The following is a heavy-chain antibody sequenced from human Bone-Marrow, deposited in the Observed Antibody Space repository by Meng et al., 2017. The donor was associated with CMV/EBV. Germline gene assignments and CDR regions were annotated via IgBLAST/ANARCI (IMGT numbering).Heavy chain of an antibody. D-gene: IGHD4-11*01. CDR3: ARELQDWFDP. CDR1: GGTFSSYS. CDR2: IIPIHEIA. V-gene: IGHV1-69*16. J-gene: IGHJ5*02. Sequence: SVKVSCKASGGTFSSYSISWVRQAPGQGLEWMGRIIPIHEIANYAQKFQGRVTITTDESTSTAYMELSSLRSEDTAVYYCARELQDWFDPWGQGTLVTVSS.